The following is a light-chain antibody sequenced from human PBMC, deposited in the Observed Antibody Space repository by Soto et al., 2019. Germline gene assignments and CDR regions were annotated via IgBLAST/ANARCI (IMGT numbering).Light chain of an antibody. J-gene: IGKJ1*01. CDR1: QSVNSD. Sequence: ETVMTQSPATLSVSPGERVTLSCRASQSVNSDLAWYQKKAGQAPRLLIYGSSTRATGIPARFSGGGSGREFTLTISSLQSEDFAVYYCQQNDNWPRTFGQGTKVEMK. CDR2: GSS. CDR3: QQNDNWPRT. V-gene: IGKV3-15*01.